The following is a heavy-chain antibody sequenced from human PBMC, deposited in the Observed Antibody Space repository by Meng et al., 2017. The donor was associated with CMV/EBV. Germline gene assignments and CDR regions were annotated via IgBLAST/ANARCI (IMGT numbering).Heavy chain of an antibody. CDR1: GFTFDYHA. V-gene: IGHV3-9*01. Sequence: SLKISCTAPGFTFDYHALHWVRQAAGKGLEWVAGISWNSVSIGYADSVKGRFIISRDGAKSSLYLQMNSLRTEDTAMYFCAKLQGSKDYWGQGTLVTVSS. CDR3: AKLQGSKDY. CDR2: ISWNSVSI. J-gene: IGHJ4*02.